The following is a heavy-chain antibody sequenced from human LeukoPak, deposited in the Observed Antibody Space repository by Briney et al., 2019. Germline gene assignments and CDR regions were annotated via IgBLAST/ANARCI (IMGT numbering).Heavy chain of an antibody. J-gene: IGHJ3*02. CDR1: GFTFSSYG. CDR3: AKDKADAFDI. CDR2: ISYDGSNK. V-gene: IGHV3-30*18. Sequence: GRSLRLSCAASGFTFSSYGMHWVRQAPGKGLEWVAVISYDGSNKYYADSVKGRFTISRDNSKNTLYLQMNSLRAEDTAVYYCAKDKADAFDIWGQGTMVTVSS.